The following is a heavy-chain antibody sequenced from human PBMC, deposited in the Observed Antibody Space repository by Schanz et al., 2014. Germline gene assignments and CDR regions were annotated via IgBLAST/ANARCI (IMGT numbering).Heavy chain of an antibody. CDR1: GFTFSGYW. D-gene: IGHD2-8*01. J-gene: IGHJ6*02. CDR2: ISGSGSTT. V-gene: IGHV3-23*04. CDR3: TKDTIGYQKPIDV. Sequence: EVQLVESGGGLVQPGGSLRLSCAASGFTFSGYWMSWVRQAPGKGLEWVSTISGSGSTTYYADSVKGRFTISRDNSRNTLSLQMNSLRAEDTAVYYCTKDTIGYQKPIDVWGQGTTVTVSS.